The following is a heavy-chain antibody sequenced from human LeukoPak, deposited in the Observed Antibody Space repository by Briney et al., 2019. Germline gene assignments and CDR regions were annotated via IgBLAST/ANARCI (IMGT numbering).Heavy chain of an antibody. J-gene: IGHJ6*03. CDR1: GFTFTNAW. V-gene: IGHV3-15*01. CDR2: IKSKADGGTT. Sequence: GGSLRLSCAASGFTFTNAWMNWVRQAPGKGLEWVGHIKSKADGGTTEYAAPVKGRFAISRDDSKNTLYLQMNSLKTEDTAVYYCTTDLMVVTAFYYYYMDVWGKGTTVTVSS. CDR3: TTDLMVVTAFYYYYMDV. D-gene: IGHD2-21*02.